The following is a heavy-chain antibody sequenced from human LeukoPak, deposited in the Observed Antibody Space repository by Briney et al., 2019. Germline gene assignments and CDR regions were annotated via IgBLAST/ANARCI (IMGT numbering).Heavy chain of an antibody. J-gene: IGHJ6*02. CDR3: ARGDGDYYYYGMKV. D-gene: IGHD4-17*01. V-gene: IGHV1-69*04. CDR1: GGTFSSHA. CDR2: IIPILGIA. Sequence: SVKVSCKASGGTFSSHAISWVRQAPGQGLEWMGRIIPILGIANYAQKFQGRVTITADKSTSTAYMELSSLRSEDTAVYYCARGDGDYYYYGMKVWGQGTTVTVSS.